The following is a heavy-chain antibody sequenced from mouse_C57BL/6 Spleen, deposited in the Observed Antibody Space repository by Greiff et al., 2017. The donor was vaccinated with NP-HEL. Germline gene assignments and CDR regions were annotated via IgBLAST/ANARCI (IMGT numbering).Heavy chain of an antibody. D-gene: IGHD3-1*01. CDR3: ARDGHYYAMDY. CDR2: IHPNSGST. J-gene: IGHJ4*01. CDR1: GYTFTSYW. V-gene: IGHV1-64*01. Sequence: QIQLQQSGAELVKPGASVKLSCKASGYTFTSYWMHWVKQRPGQGLEWIGMIHPNSGSTNYNEKFKSKATLTVDKSSSTAYMQLSSLTSEDSAVYYCARDGHYYAMDYWGQGTSVTVSS.